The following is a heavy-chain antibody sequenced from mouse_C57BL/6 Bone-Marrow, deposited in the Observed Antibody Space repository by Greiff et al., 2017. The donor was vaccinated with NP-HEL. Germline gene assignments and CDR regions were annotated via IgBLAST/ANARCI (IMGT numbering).Heavy chain of an antibody. V-gene: IGHV6-3*01. CDR1: GFTFSNYW. J-gene: IGHJ1*03. Sequence: EVQLVESGGGLVQPGGSMKLSCVASGFTFSNYWMNWVRQSPEKGLEWVAQIRLKSDNYATDYAESVKGRFTISRDDSKSSVYLQMNNLRAEDTGIYYCTPWYFDVWGTGTTVTVSS. CDR3: TPWYFDV. CDR2: IRLKSDNYAT.